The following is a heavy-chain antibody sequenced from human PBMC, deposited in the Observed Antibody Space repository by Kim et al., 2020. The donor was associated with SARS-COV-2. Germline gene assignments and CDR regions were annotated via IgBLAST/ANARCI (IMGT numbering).Heavy chain of an antibody. V-gene: IGHV4-34*01. J-gene: IGHJ4*02. CDR3: ASLLGGAAGPRLGTY. D-gene: IGHD6-13*01. Sequence: PSLKSRVTISVDTSKNQFSLKLSSVTAADTAVYYCASLLGGAAGPRLGTYWGQGTLVTVSS.